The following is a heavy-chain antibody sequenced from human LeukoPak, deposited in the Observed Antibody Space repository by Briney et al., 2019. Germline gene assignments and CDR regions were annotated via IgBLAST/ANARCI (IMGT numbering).Heavy chain of an antibody. J-gene: IGHJ4*02. Sequence: GGSLRLSCAASNFTFSTYAMNWVRQAPGKGLEWVSSISSSSSYIYYADSVKGRFTISRDNAKNSLYLQMNSLRAEDTAVYYCARVLGWHHPDYWGQGTLVTVSS. CDR2: ISSSSSYI. CDR1: NFTFSTYA. CDR3: ARVLGWHHPDY. V-gene: IGHV3-21*01. D-gene: IGHD2-15*01.